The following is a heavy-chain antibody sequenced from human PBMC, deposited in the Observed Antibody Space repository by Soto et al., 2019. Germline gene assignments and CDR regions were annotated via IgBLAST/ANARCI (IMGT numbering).Heavy chain of an antibody. J-gene: IGHJ4*02. CDR3: AREESSAWSIDY. CDR2: IFHSGHT. CDR1: GGSMTSGDYY. V-gene: IGHV4-30-4*01. D-gene: IGHD3-22*01. Sequence: QVQLQESGPGLVKPSQTLSLTCTVSGGSMTSGDYYWSWIRQPPGKGLEWIGYIFHSGHTYYNPSLKSRVSISVDTSKNQFSLKLSSVTGADTAVYYCAREESSAWSIDYWGQGTLVTVSS.